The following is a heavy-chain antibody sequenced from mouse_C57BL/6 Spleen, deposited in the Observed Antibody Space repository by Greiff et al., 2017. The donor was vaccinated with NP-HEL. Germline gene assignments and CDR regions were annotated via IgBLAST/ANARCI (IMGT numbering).Heavy chain of an antibody. V-gene: IGHV1-5*01. D-gene: IGHD2-4*01. J-gene: IGHJ2*01. Sequence: EVQLQQSGTVLARPGASVKMSCKTSGYTFTSYWMHWVKQRPGQGLEWIGAIYPGNSDTSYNQKFKGKAKLTAVTSASTAYMELSSLTNEDSAVYYCTRSLDYDYVRRSPYFDYWGQGTTLTVSS. CDR2: IYPGNSDT. CDR3: TRSLDYDYVRRSPYFDY. CDR1: GYTFTSYW.